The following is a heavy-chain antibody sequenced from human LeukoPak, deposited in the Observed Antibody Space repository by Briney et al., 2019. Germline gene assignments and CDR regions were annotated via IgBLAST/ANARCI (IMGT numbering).Heavy chain of an antibody. CDR1: GFTFSSYW. Sequence: PGGSLRLSCAGSGFTFSSYWMHWVRQAPGKGLVWVSRVNSDGSSTSYADSVKGRFTISRDNAKNTLYLQMNSLRAEDTAVYYYARGRGYYSLDAFDIWGQGTMVTVSS. J-gene: IGHJ3*02. CDR2: VNSDGSST. D-gene: IGHD3-3*01. V-gene: IGHV3-74*01. CDR3: ARGRGYYSLDAFDI.